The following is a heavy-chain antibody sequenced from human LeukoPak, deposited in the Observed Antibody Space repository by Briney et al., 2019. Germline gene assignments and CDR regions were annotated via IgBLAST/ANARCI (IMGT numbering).Heavy chain of an antibody. CDR2: ITGSGSTK. CDR3: ARLLDISDH. V-gene: IGHV3-48*03. J-gene: IGHJ4*02. Sequence: GGSLRLSCAASGFTFSTYEMNWVRQAPGKGLEWLSYITGSGSTKYYADSVRGRFTISRDDSKNSLYLQINSLRAEDTAVYYCARLLDISDHWGQGTLVTVSS. D-gene: IGHD3-22*01. CDR1: GFTFSTYE.